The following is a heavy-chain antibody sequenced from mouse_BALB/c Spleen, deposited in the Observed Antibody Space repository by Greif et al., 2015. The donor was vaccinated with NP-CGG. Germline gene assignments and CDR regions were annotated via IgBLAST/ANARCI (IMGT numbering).Heavy chain of an antibody. V-gene: IGHV14-3*02. CDR1: GFNIKDTY. CDR2: IDPANGNT. CDR3: ARYYRYPYYAMDY. Sequence: DVKLQESGAELVKPGASVELSCTASGFNIKDTYMHWVKQRPEQGLEWIGRIDPANGNTKYDPKFQGKATITADTSSNQTYLHLSSLTSEDAAVYYCARYYRYPYYAMDYWGQGASVTVCS. D-gene: IGHD2-14*01. J-gene: IGHJ4*01.